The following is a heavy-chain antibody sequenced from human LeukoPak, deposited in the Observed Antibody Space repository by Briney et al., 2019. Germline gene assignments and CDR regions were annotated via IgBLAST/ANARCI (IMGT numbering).Heavy chain of an antibody. CDR1: GYTFTGYY. CDR2: INPSGGST. Sequence: EASVKVSCKASGYTFTGYYMHWVRQAPGQGLEWMGIINPSGGSTTYAQKFQGRVTMTRDTSTSTVYMELSSLRSEDTALYYCARANVYDSSVYNWFDPWGQGTLVIVSS. V-gene: IGHV1-46*01. J-gene: IGHJ5*02. CDR3: ARANVYDSSVYNWFDP. D-gene: IGHD3-22*01.